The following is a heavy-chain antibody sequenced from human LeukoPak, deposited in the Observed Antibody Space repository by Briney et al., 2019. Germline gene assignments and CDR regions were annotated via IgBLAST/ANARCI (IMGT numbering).Heavy chain of an antibody. V-gene: IGHV3-23*01. D-gene: IGHD6-13*01. CDR3: AKGIAAAGTVSDY. J-gene: IGHJ4*02. CDR1: GFTFSSYA. CDR2: ISGSGGST. Sequence: GGFLRLSCAASGFTFSSYAMSWVRQAPGKGLEWVSAISGSGGSTYYADSVKGRFTISRDNSKNTLYLQMNSLRAEDTAVYYCAKGIAAAGTVSDYWGQGTLVTVSS.